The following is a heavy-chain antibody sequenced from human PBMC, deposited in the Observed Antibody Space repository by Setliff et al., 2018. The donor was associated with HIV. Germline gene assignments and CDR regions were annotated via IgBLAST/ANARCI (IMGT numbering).Heavy chain of an antibody. CDR1: GFTFSTSW. D-gene: IGHD2-21*01. CDR3: AKDRPHMASALNY. CDR2: VNGDGSVK. Sequence: GGSLRLSCVVSGFTFSTSWMTWVRQAPGGGLEWVANVNGDGSVKNYVDSVKGRFTISRDNAKNSLYLEMDSLRADDTAIYYCAKDRPHMASALNYWGQGTLVTVSS. J-gene: IGHJ4*02. V-gene: IGHV3-7*01.